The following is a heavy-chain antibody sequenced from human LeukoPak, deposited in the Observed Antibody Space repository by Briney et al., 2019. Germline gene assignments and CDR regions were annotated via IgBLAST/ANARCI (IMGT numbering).Heavy chain of an antibody. CDR1: GGSFSRYY. V-gene: IGHV4-34*01. J-gene: IGHJ4*03. CDR2: IDHRGDT. D-gene: IGHD5-24*01. CDR3: ARGATISETGYFDF. Sequence: ASETLSLTCAVYGGSFSRYYWSWIRQSPGKGLEWIAEIDHRGDTNYKPSVKSRVTISVDTSKNQFSLKVRSLSAADTAVYYCARGATISETGYFDFWGQGTLVTVSS.